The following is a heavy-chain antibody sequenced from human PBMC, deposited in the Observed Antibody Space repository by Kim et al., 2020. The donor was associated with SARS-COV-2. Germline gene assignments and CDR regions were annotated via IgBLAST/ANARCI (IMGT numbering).Heavy chain of an antibody. CDR1: GFTFSSYA. D-gene: IGHD6-25*01. Sequence: GGSLRLSCAASGFTFSSYAMHWVRQAPGKGLEWVAVIWYDGSNKYYADSVKGRFTISRDNSKNTLYLQMNSLRAEDTAVYYCAKDVWYGSGIDYWGQGTLVTVSS. V-gene: IGHV3-33*06. CDR3: AKDVWYGSGIDY. CDR2: IWYDGSNK. J-gene: IGHJ4*02.